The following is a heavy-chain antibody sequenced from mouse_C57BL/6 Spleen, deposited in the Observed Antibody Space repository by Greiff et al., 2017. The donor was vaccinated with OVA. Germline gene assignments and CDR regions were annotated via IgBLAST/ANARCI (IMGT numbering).Heavy chain of an antibody. D-gene: IGHD2-2*01. CDR2: IDPSDSYT. CDR3: AGARYGYDRYFDV. CDR1: GYTFTSYW. J-gene: IGHJ1*03. Sequence: QVQLKQPGAELVMPGASVKLSCKASGYTFTSYWMHWVKQRPGQGLEWIGEIDPSDSYTNYNQKFKGKSTLTVDKSSSTAYMQLSSLTSEDSAVYYCAGARYGYDRYFDVWGTGTTVTVSS. V-gene: IGHV1-69*01.